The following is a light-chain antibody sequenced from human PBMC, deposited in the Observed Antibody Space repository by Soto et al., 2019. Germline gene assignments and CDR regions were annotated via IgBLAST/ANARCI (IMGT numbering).Light chain of an antibody. J-gene: IGLJ1*01. CDR2: EVS. CDR1: SSYVGTYNH. CDR3: CSYTTSSTLV. Sequence: QSVLTQPASVSGSPGQSITITCTGTSSYVGTYNHVSWYQQHPGKAPQLIIYEVSNRPSGLSNRFSASKSGNTASLTISGLQAEDEADYYCCSYTTSSTLVFXTGTKVTVL. V-gene: IGLV2-14*01.